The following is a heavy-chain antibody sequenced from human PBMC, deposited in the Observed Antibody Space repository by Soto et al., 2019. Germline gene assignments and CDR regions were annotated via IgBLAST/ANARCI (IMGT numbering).Heavy chain of an antibody. V-gene: IGHV3-11*01. CDR1: GFTFSDYY. J-gene: IGHJ6*02. CDR3: ARDSEVGQQLEDYYYYYGMDV. D-gene: IGHD6-13*01. Sequence: QVQLVESGGGLVKPGGSLRLSCAASGFTFSDYYMSWIRQAPGKGLEWVSYISSSGSTIYYADSVKGRFTISRDNAKNTLYLQMNTLRAEDTAVYYCARDSEVGQQLEDYYYYYGMDVWGQGTTVTVSS. CDR2: ISSSGSTI.